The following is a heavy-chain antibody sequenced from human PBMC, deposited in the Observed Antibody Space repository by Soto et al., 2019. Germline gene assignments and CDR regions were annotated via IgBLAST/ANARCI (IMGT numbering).Heavy chain of an antibody. J-gene: IGHJ4*02. Sequence: SETLSLTCTVSGGSVSGYYWIWIRQPPGKGLEWIGYVHHSGGTNYNPSMQSRVTMSIDTSKNRFPLRLNSVTPTDTAVYYCARAPAEYYDERGKGTRYFDYWGQGTLVTVSS. V-gene: IGHV4-59*02. D-gene: IGHD3-22*01. CDR3: ARAPAEYYDERGKGTRYFDY. CDR2: VHHSGGT. CDR1: GGSVSGYY.